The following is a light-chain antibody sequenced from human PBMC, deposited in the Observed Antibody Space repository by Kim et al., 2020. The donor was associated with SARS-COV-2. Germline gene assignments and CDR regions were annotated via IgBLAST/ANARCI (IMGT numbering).Light chain of an antibody. CDR1: QSVSSN. J-gene: IGKJ4*01. Sequence: SLSPGERATLSCRASQSVSSNLAWYQQKPGQAPRLLIYAASTRATGIPARFSGSGSWTEFTLTISSLQSEDFAVYYCQQYDIWPLTFGGGTKLEI. CDR3: QQYDIWPLT. CDR2: AAS. V-gene: IGKV3-15*01.